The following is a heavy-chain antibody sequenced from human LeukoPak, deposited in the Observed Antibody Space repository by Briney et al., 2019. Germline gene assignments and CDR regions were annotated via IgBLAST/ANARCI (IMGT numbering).Heavy chain of an antibody. CDR2: VHLDGRT. J-gene: IGHJ4*02. D-gene: IGHD3-3*01. CDR1: GGSVINTNW. CDR3: AREGGFYRPLDY. V-gene: IGHV4-4*02. Sequence: PSETLSLTCGVSGGSVINTNWWTWVRQPPGKGLEWIGEVHLDGRTNYNPSLESRLTMSVDVSEDQVSLKLTSVTAADTAVYYCAREGGFYRPLDYSGQGTVVTVSS.